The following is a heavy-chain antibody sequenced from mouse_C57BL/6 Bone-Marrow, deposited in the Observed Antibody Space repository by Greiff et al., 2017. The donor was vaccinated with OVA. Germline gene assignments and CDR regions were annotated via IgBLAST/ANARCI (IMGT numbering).Heavy chain of an antibody. J-gene: IGHJ3*01. CDR1: GFTFSNYW. CDR2: IRLKSDNYAT. Sequence: EVKLVESGGGLVQPGGSMKLSCVASGFTFSNYWMNWVRQSPEKGLEWVAQIRLKSDNYATHYAESVKGRFTISRDDSKSSVYLQMNNLRAEDTGIYYGTRDYGSSYEAWFAYWGQGTLVTVSA. CDR3: TRDYGSSYEAWFAY. V-gene: IGHV6-3*01. D-gene: IGHD1-1*01.